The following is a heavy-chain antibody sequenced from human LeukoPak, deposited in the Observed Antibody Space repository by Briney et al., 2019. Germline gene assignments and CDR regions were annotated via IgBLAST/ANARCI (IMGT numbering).Heavy chain of an antibody. CDR1: GDSITNYY. Sequence: SETLSLTCSVSGDSITNYYWNWIRQPPGKGLEWIGHIHYSGSTNSGSTIYNPSLTSRVTISQDTAKNQFSLKLISVTAADTAVYYCARGGTYGSGRNQHTTLDYWGQGTLVTVSS. D-gene: IGHD3-10*01. V-gene: IGHV4-59*12. CDR3: ARGGTYGSGRNQHTTLDY. CDR2: IHYSGSTN. J-gene: IGHJ4*02.